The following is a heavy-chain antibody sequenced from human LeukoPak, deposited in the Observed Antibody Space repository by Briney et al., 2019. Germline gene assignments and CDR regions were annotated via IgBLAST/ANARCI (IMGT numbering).Heavy chain of an antibody. CDR1: GGSISSYY. CDR3: ARHFQIAALEGSWFDP. J-gene: IGHJ5*02. V-gene: IGHV4-4*07. CDR2: IYTSGST. Sequence: SETLSLTCTVSGGSISSYYWSWIRQPAGKGLEWIGRIYTSGSTNYNPSLKSRVTMSVDTSKNQFSLKLSSVTAADTAVYYCARHFQIAALEGSWFDPWGQGTLVTVSS. D-gene: IGHD6-6*01.